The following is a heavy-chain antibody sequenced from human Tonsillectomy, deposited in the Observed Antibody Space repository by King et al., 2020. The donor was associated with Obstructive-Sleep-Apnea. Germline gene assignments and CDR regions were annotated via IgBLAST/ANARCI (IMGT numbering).Heavy chain of an antibody. CDR1: GFTFTDYY. D-gene: IGHD3-22*01. V-gene: IGHV3-11*01. Sequence: VQLVESGGGLVKPGGSLRLSCAASGFTFTDYYMTWIRQAPGMGLEWVSYISSSGTTIYYADSVKGRFTISRVNAKNSLYLQMNSLRAEDTAVYYCARGLAYYDSNGYYPGIDYWGQGSLVTVSS. CDR2: ISSSGTTI. J-gene: IGHJ4*02. CDR3: ARGLAYYDSNGYYPGIDY.